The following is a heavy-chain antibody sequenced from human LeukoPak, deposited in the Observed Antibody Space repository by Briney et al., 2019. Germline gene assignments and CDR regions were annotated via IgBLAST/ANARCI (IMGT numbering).Heavy chain of an antibody. V-gene: IGHV3-15*01. Sequence: PGGSLRLSCAASGFSFNKEWVSWVRKAPGKGLEWIGHIKTTLNGGTTDYVAPVKGRFTISRDDSKNTEYLQMNNLKPEDTAVYYCTIRSWKQLLLGYDYWGQGTLVTVSS. CDR3: TIRSWKQLLLGYDY. D-gene: IGHD5-18*01. CDR2: IKTTLNGGTT. J-gene: IGHJ4*02. CDR1: GFSFNKEW.